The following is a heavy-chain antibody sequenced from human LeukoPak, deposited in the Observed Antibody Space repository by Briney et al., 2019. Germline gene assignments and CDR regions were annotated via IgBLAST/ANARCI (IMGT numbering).Heavy chain of an antibody. CDR2: ISSSSSYI. Sequence: GGSLRLSCAASGFTFSSYWMSWVRQAPGRGLEWVSSISSSSSYIYYADSVKGRFTISRDNAKKSLYLQMNSLRAEDTAVYYCARADWDTAMIDYWGQGTVVTVSS. J-gene: IGHJ4*02. V-gene: IGHV3-21*01. CDR3: ARADWDTAMIDY. CDR1: GFTFSSYW. D-gene: IGHD5-18*01.